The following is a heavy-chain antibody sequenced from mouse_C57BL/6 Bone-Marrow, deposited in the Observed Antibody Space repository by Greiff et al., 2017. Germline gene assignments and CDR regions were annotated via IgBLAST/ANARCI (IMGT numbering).Heavy chain of an antibody. J-gene: IGHJ3*01. V-gene: IGHV2-5*01. D-gene: IGHD1-1*01. CDR1: GFSLTSYG. CDR2: IWGGGST. Sequence: VQLVESGPGLVQPSQSLSITCTVSGFSLTSYGVHWVRQSPGKGLEWLGVIWGGGSTDYNAAFMSRLSITKDNSKSQVFFKMNSLQADDTDIYDCAKLYGRGAYWGQGTLVTVSA. CDR3: AKLYGRGAY.